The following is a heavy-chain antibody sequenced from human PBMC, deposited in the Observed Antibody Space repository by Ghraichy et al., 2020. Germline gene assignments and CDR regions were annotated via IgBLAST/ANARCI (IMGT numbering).Heavy chain of an antibody. D-gene: IGHD1-7*01. Sequence: GGSLRLSCAASGFTFSSYSMNWVRQAPGKGLEWVSSISSSSSYIYYADSVKGRFTISRDNAKNSLYLQMNSLRAEDTAVYYCARGDYRTKMYNWFDPWGQGTLVTVSS. CDR3: ARGDYRTKMYNWFDP. CDR1: GFTFSSYS. J-gene: IGHJ5*02. V-gene: IGHV3-21*01. CDR2: ISSSSSYI.